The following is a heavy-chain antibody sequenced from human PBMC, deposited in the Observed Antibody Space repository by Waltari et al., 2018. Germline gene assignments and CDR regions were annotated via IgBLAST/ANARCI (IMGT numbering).Heavy chain of an antibody. V-gene: IGHV4-31*03. D-gene: IGHD6-13*01. J-gene: IGHJ2*01. CDR2: IYYSGST. Sequence: QVQLQESGPGLVKPSQTLSLTCTVSGGSISSGGYYCSWLRQPPGKGLEWIGYIYYSGSTYYNPSLKSRVTISVDTSKNQFSLKLSSVTAADTAVYYCARERRYSSSWYEVWYFDLWGRGTLVTVSS. CDR1: GGSISSGGYY. CDR3: ARERRYSSSWYEVWYFDL.